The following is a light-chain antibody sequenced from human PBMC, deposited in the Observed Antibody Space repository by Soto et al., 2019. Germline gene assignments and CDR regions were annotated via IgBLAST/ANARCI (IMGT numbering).Light chain of an antibody. V-gene: IGKV3-20*01. J-gene: IGKJ4*01. Sequence: EVVLTQSPGTLSLSPGERATLSCRASQSVNSKYLAWYQQKPGQAPRLLMYAISSRAAGIPDRFSGSGSGTDFTLTINRLEPEDLAVYYCQQYDNSHLTFGGGTKVEI. CDR1: QSVNSKY. CDR2: AIS. CDR3: QQYDNSHLT.